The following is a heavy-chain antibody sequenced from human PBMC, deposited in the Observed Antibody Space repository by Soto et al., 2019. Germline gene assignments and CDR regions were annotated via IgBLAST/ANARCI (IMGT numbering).Heavy chain of an antibody. CDR2: INAGNGDT. J-gene: IGHJ5*01. V-gene: IGHV1-3*01. CDR3: ARDSPYGSTIGNWLDS. Sequence: QVQLVQSGAEVKKPGASVKVSCKASGYTFTTYAIHWVRQAPGHRLEWMGWINAGNGDTKYSQKFQGRVTITRDTSAGTAHMDLSSLKSEDTAGDYCARDSPYGSTIGNWLDSWGQGTLVTVSS. CDR1: GYTFTTYA. D-gene: IGHD3-10*01.